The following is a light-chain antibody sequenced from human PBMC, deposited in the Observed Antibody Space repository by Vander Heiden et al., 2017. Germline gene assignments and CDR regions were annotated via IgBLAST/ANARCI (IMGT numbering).Light chain of an antibody. CDR1: QGIRSA. J-gene: IGKJ4*01. Sequence: AIQLTQSPSSLSASVGDRVTITCRASQGIRSALAWYQQKPGKVPKLLIYDASTLEIGVTSRFSGSGSGTDFTLTISSLLPEDFATYYCQQFNIYPLSFGGGTKVEIK. CDR2: DAS. CDR3: QQFNIYPLS. V-gene: IGKV1-13*02.